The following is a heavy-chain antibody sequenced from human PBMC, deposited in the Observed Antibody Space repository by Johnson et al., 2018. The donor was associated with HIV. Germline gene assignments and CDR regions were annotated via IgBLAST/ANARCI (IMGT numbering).Heavy chain of an antibody. D-gene: IGHD3-10*01. Sequence: VQLVESGGGLVQPGGSLRLSCAASGFTVSSNYINWVRQAPGQGLEWVSVIYSGGSTYYADSVKGRFTISRDNSKNTLYLQMNSLRAEDTAVYYCAKDLNDGSGPVDIWGQGTMVTVSS. V-gene: IGHV3-66*01. CDR2: IYSGGST. CDR3: AKDLNDGSGPVDI. CDR1: GFTVSSNY. J-gene: IGHJ3*02.